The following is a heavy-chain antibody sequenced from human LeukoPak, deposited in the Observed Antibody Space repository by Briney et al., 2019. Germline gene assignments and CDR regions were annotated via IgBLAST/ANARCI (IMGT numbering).Heavy chain of an antibody. V-gene: IGHV1-8*01. CDR2: MNTNSGNT. Sequence: ASVKVSCKASGYTFTSYDINWVRQATGQGLEWMGWMNTNSGNTGYAQKFQGRVTMTRNTSISTAYMELSSLRSEDTAVYYCAKVRFNYDFWTGYVNRYDPWGQGTLVTGSS. CDR3: AKVRFNYDFWTGYVNRYDP. J-gene: IGHJ5*02. CDR1: GYTFTSYD. D-gene: IGHD3-3*01.